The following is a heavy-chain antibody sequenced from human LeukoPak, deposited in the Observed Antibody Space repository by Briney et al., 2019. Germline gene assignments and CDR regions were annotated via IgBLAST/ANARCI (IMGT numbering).Heavy chain of an antibody. CDR3: AREVGYDSTNWFDP. Sequence: SQTLSLTCAVSGGSISSGGYSWSWIRQPPGKGLEWIGYIYHSGSTYCNPSLKSRVTISVDRSKNQFSLKLSSVTAADTAVYYCAREVGYDSTNWFDPWGQGTLVTVSS. D-gene: IGHD3-22*01. CDR1: GGSISSGGYS. J-gene: IGHJ5*02. V-gene: IGHV4-30-2*01. CDR2: IYHSGST.